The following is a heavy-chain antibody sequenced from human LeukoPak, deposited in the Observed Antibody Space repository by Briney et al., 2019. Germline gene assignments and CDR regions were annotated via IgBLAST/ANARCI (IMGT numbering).Heavy chain of an antibody. CDR2: FDPEDGET. D-gene: IGHD2-15*01. V-gene: IGHV1-24*01. Sequence: ASVKVSCKVSGYTLTELSMHWVRQAPGKGLEWMGGFDPEDGETIHAQKFQGRVTMTEDTSTDTAYMELSSLRSEDTAVYYCATRVAPPSDYYYGMDVWGQGTTVTVSS. J-gene: IGHJ6*02. CDR1: GYTLTELS. CDR3: ATRVAPPSDYYYGMDV.